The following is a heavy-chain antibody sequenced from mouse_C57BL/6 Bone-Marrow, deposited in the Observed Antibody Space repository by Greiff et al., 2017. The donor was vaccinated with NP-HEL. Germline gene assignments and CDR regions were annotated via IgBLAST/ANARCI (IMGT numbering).Heavy chain of an antibody. CDR1: GYTFTSYW. CDR3: AILYYYGSRVKEYYYAMDY. J-gene: IGHJ4*01. D-gene: IGHD1-1*01. CDR2: IHPSDSDT. V-gene: IGHV1-74*01. Sequence: QVQLQQPGAELVKPGASVKVSCKASGYTFTSYWMHWVKQRPGQGLEWIGRIHPSDSDTNYNQKFKGKATLTVDKSSSTAYMQRSSLTSEDSAVYYCAILYYYGSRVKEYYYAMDYWGQGTSVTVSS.